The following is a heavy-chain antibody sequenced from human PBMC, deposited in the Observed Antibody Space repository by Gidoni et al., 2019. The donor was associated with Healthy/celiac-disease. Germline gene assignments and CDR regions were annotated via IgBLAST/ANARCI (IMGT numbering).Heavy chain of an antibody. D-gene: IGHD2-2*03. J-gene: IGHJ4*02. CDR3: AREMGIVVVPVKLQGRAFDY. V-gene: IGHV3-48*02. Sequence: EVQLVESGGGLVQPGGSLRLSCAASGFTFSSYSMTWVCQAPGKGLEWVSYIRSSSSTIHYADSVKGRFTISRDNAKNSLYLQMNSLRDEDTAVYYCAREMGIVVVPVKLQGRAFDYWGQGTLVTVSS. CDR1: GFTFSSYS. CDR2: IRSSSSTI.